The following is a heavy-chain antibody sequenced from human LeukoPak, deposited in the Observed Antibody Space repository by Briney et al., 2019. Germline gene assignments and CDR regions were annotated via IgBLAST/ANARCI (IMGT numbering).Heavy chain of an antibody. CDR2: IYSGGST. CDR3: AKAGAYCSGGSCYSYDYYYMDV. J-gene: IGHJ6*03. D-gene: IGHD2-15*01. Sequence: GGSLRLSCAASGFTVSSNYMSWVRQAPGKGLEWVSVIYSGGSTYYADSVKGRFTISRDNSKNTLYLQMNSLRAEDTAVYYCAKAGAYCSGGSCYSYDYYYMDVWGKGTTVTVSS. V-gene: IGHV3-53*01. CDR1: GFTVSSNY.